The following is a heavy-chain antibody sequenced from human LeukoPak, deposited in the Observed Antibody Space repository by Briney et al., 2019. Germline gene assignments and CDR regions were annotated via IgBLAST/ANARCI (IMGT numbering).Heavy chain of an antibody. CDR1: RFTFSNYW. Sequence: GGSLRLSCAASRFTFSNYWMSWGRQAPGKGVERVAHIKKDGSERYYVDSVKGGFTISRDNAKTSPYLQMNSLRAADTAVYYCARDYMAGATFQIQCPVDYWGQGTLVTASS. CDR2: IKKDGSER. J-gene: IGHJ4*02. CDR3: ARDYMAGATFQIQCPVDY. D-gene: IGHD1-26*01. V-gene: IGHV3-7*01.